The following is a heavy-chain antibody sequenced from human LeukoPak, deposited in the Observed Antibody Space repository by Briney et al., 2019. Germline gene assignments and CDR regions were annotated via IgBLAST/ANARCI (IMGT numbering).Heavy chain of an antibody. J-gene: IGHJ6*03. CDR1: GFTFSSYS. Sequence: PGGSLRLSCAASGFTFSSYSMNWVRQAPGKGLEWVSSISSSSSYIYYADSVKGRFTISRDNSKNTLYLQMNSLRAEDTAVYYCAKWDGSGYYYMDVWGKGTTVTISS. CDR2: ISSSSSYI. V-gene: IGHV3-21*01. CDR3: AKWDGSGYYYMDV. D-gene: IGHD2-15*01.